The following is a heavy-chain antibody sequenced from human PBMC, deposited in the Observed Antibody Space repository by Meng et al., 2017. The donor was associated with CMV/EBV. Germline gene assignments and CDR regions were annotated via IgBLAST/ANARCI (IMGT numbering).Heavy chain of an antibody. CDR1: GYTFTGYY. Sequence: ASVKVSCKASGYTFTGYYMHWVRQAPGQGLEWMGWINPNSGGTNYAQKFQGRVTMTRDTSISTAYMELSRLRSDDTAVYYCAQTYYDFWNGPPYGMDVWGQGTTVTVSS. CDR2: INPNSGGT. CDR3: AQTYYDFWNGPPYGMDV. J-gene: IGHJ6*02. D-gene: IGHD3-3*01. V-gene: IGHV1-2*02.